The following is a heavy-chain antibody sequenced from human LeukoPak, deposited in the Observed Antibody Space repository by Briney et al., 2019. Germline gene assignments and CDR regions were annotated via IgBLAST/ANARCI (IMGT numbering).Heavy chain of an antibody. Sequence: SETLSLTCTVSGGSISSSSYYWGWIRQPPGKGLEWIGYIYYSGSTNYNPSLKSRVTISVDTSKNQFSLKLSSVTAADTAVYYCARYSSGWYLAFDIWGQGTMVTVSS. CDR1: GGSISSSSYY. CDR3: ARYSSGWYLAFDI. J-gene: IGHJ3*02. CDR2: IYYSGST. D-gene: IGHD6-19*01. V-gene: IGHV4-61*05.